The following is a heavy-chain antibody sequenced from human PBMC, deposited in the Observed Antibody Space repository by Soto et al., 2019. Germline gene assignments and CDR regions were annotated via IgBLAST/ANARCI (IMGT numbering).Heavy chain of an antibody. CDR1: GGTFGSYA. CDR3: ARSQGSSTSLDIYYYYYYGMDV. CDR2: IIPIPGTA. J-gene: IGHJ6*02. V-gene: IGHV1-69*01. D-gene: IGHD2-2*01. Sequence: QVQLVQSGAEVKKPGSSVKVSCKASGGTFGSYAISWVRQAPGQGLEWMGGIIPIPGTANYAQKFQGRVKIAAEESTSTAYMALSSLRSEDTAVYYCARSQGSSTSLDIYYYYYYGMDVWGQGTTVTVSS.